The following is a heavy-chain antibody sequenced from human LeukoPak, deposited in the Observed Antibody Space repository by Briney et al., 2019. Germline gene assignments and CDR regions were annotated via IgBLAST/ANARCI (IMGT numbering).Heavy chain of an antibody. CDR2: IKSKTDGGTT. CDR1: GFTFSNAW. J-gene: IGHJ6*04. V-gene: IGHV3-15*01. D-gene: IGHD4-23*01. Sequence: GGSLRLSCAASGFTFSNAWMSWVRQAPGKGLEWVGRIKSKTDGGTTDYAAPVKGRFTISRDDSKNTLYLQMNSLKTEDTAVYYCTTTGGNYGHHVDVWGKGTTVTVSS. CDR3: TTTGGNYGHHVDV.